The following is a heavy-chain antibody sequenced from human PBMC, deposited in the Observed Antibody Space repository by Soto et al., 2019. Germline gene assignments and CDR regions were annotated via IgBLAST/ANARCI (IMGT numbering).Heavy chain of an antibody. CDR2: IYHSGST. CDR1: GGSISSGGYS. J-gene: IGHJ5*02. Sequence: QLQLQESGSGLVKPSQTLSLTCAVSGGSISSGGYSWSWMRQPPGKGLEWIGYIYHSGSTYYNPSLKSRVTISVDRSKNQFSLKLSSVTAADTAVYYCARAYSSSWYIWFDPWGQGTLVTVSS. CDR3: ARAYSSSWYIWFDP. V-gene: IGHV4-30-2*01. D-gene: IGHD6-13*01.